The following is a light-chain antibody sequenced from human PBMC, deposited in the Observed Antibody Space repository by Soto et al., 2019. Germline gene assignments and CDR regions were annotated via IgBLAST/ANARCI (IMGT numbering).Light chain of an antibody. J-gene: IGKJ1*01. CDR3: QHYNNWPQWT. Sequence: EIVMTQSPATLSVSPGERATLSCRASQSVSSNLAWYQQKPGQAPRLLIYGASTRATGIPARFSGSGYGTEFTLTISSLQSEDFAIYYCQHYNNWPQWTFGQGTKVEIK. V-gene: IGKV3-15*01. CDR2: GAS. CDR1: QSVSSN.